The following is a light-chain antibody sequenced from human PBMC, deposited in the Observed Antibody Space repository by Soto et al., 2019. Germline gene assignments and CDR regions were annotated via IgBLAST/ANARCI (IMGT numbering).Light chain of an antibody. CDR1: SSDVGGYSY. V-gene: IGLV2-14*01. Sequence: QAVVTQPASVSGSPGQSIAISCTGTSSDVGGYSYVSWYQQQPGKAPKLVISDVSNRPSGVSDRFSGSKSGNTASLTISGLQTEDEADYYCASYTTSSTYVFGTGTKVTVL. CDR2: DVS. CDR3: ASYTTSSTYV. J-gene: IGLJ1*01.